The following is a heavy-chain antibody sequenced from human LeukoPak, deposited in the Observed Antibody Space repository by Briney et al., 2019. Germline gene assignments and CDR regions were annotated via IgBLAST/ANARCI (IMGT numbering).Heavy chain of an antibody. CDR3: ARGRYYDFWSGYWSDSYYYYMDV. V-gene: IGHV1-8*03. J-gene: IGHJ6*03. Sequence: ASVKVSCKASGYTFTGYYMHWVRQAPGQGLEWIGWINPNSGNTGYAQKFQGRVTITRNTSISTAYMELSSLRSEDTAVYYCARGRYYDFWSGYWSDSYYYYMDVWGKGTTITISS. D-gene: IGHD3-3*01. CDR1: GYTFTGYY. CDR2: INPNSGNT.